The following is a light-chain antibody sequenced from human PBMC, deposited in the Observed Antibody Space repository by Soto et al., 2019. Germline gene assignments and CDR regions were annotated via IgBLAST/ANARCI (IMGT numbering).Light chain of an antibody. CDR1: QSVRGNY. Sequence: EIVLTQSPGTLSLSPGERATLSCRASQSVRGNYLAWYQQKPGQAPRLLISGASSRASGIPDRFSGSGSGTAFTLTTSRLEPEDFAVYYCQQYGFSLRTFGQGSKVEI. J-gene: IGKJ1*01. CDR3: QQYGFSLRT. CDR2: GAS. V-gene: IGKV3-20*01.